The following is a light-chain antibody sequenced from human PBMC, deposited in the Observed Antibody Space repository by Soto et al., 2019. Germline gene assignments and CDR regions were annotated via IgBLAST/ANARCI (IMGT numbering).Light chain of an antibody. CDR3: QQYNDFQYS. CDR1: QNLGSW. V-gene: IGKV1-5*03. Sequence: DIQMTQSPSTLSASVGDGVTITCRASQNLGSWLAWYQQKPGEAPKLLISKATNLQSGVPSRFSGSGSGTDFSLTISSPQPVDSATYFCQQYNDFQYSFGPGTKLDI. J-gene: IGKJ2*01. CDR2: KAT.